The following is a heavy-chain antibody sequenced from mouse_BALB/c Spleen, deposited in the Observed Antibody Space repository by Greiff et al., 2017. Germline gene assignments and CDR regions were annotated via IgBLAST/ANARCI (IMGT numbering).Heavy chain of an antibody. CDR1: GFSLTSYG. D-gene: IGHD1-1*02. J-gene: IGHJ4*01. CDR2: IWSGGST. Sequence: VKLEESGPGLVQPSQTLSITCTASGFSLTSYGVHWVRQSPGKGLEWLGVIWSGGSTDDNAAFISRLSISTGNSKSQVIFNMNSLQADATAIYYCASYGPVYAMDYWGQGTSVTVSS. V-gene: IGHV2-4-1*01. CDR3: ASYGPVYAMDY.